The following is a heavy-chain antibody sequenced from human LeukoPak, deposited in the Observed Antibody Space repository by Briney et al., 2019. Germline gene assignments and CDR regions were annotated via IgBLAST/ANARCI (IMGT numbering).Heavy chain of an antibody. V-gene: IGHV3-66*01. D-gene: IGHD5-24*01. CDR3: AREMATIIDYYYYGMDV. J-gene: IGHJ6*02. Sequence: PGGSLRLSCAASGFTVSNNYMSWVRQAPGKGLEWVSVIYSGGSTYYADSVKGRFTISRDNSKNTLYLQMNSLRAEDTAVYYCAREMATIIDYYYYGMDVWGQGTTVTVSS. CDR1: GFTVSNNY. CDR2: IYSGGST.